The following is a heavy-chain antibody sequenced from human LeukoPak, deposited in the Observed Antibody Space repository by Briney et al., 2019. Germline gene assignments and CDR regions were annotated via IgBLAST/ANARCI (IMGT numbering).Heavy chain of an antibody. D-gene: IGHD5-24*01. CDR2: ISYDGSNK. J-gene: IGHJ4*02. CDR1: GFTFSSYG. V-gene: IGHV3-30*03. Sequence: GRSLRLSCAASGFTFSSYGMHWVRQAPGKGLEWVEVISYDGSNKYYADSVKGRFTISRDNSKNTLYLQMNSLRAEDTAVNYCAREGPMATTDYWGQGTLVTVSS. CDR3: AREGPMATTDY.